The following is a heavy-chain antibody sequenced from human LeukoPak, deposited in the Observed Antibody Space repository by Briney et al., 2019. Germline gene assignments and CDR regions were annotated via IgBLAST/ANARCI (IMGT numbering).Heavy chain of an antibody. Sequence: PGGSLRLSCSASGFTLSDYYMDWVRQAPGKGLEWVGRSRTKANRYTTEYAASVKGRFTISRDESQNSQSLQMNSLETGDTAVYYCAREGMSLAPAFDSWGPGTLVIVSS. D-gene: IGHD5-12*01. CDR3: AREGMSLAPAFDS. V-gene: IGHV3-72*01. J-gene: IGHJ4*02. CDR2: SRTKANRYTT. CDR1: GFTLSDYY.